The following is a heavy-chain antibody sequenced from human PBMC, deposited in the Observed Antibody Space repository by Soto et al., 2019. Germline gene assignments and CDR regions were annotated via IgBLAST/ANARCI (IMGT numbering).Heavy chain of an antibody. D-gene: IGHD2-2*01. J-gene: IGHJ4*02. Sequence: NPSETLSLTCTVSGGSISSYYWSWIRQPPGKGLEWIGYIYYSGSTNYNPSLKGRVTISVDTSKNQFSLKLSSVTAADTAVYYCARSTYYAGFDYWGQGTLVTVSS. CDR3: ARSTYYAGFDY. CDR2: IYYSGST. CDR1: GGSISSYY. V-gene: IGHV4-59*01.